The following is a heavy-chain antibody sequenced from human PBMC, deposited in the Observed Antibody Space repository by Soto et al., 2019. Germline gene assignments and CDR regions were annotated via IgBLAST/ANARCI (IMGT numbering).Heavy chain of an antibody. CDR2: ISYDGSNK. CDR3: ARDAEYCISTSGYGESIGYYYYGMDV. V-gene: IGHV3-30-3*01. D-gene: IGHD2-2*01. J-gene: IGHJ6*01. Sequence: QVQLVESGGGVVQPGRSLRLSCAASGFTFSSYAMHWVRQAPGKGLEWVAVISYDGSNKYYADSVKGRFTISRDNSKNTLYLQMNSLRAEDTSVYYGARDAEYCISTSGYGESIGYYYYGMDVW. CDR1: GFTFSSYA.